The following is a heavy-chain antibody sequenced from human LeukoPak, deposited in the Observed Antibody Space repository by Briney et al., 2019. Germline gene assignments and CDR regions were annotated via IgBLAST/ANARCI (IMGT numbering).Heavy chain of an antibody. CDR1: GFTFGNAW. CDR3: AREGSHYDIKGNWFDP. D-gene: IGHD3-9*01. CDR2: IKSKTDGATT. Sequence: PGGSLRLSCAASGFTFGNAWMTWVRQAPGKGLEWVGRIKSKTDGATTDYAAPVKGRFTISRDNAKNTLYLQMNSLRAEDTAVYYCAREGSHYDIKGNWFDPWGQGTLVTVSS. V-gene: IGHV3-15*05. J-gene: IGHJ5*02.